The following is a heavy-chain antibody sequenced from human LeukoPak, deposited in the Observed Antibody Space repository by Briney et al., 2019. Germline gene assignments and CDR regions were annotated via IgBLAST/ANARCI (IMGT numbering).Heavy chain of an antibody. CDR2: IKQDGSEK. Sequence: PGGSLRLSCSASGFTFSSYWMSWVRQAPGKGLEWVANIKQDGSEKYYVDSVKGRFTISRDNAKNSLSLQMNSLRAEDTAVYYCARVSVEDAFDIWGQGTMVTVSS. V-gene: IGHV3-7*03. CDR3: ARVSVEDAFDI. D-gene: IGHD6-19*01. J-gene: IGHJ3*02. CDR1: GFTFSSYW.